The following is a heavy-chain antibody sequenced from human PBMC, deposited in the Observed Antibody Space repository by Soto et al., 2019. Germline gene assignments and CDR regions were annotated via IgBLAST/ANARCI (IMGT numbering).Heavy chain of an antibody. Sequence: GESLKISCKGSGNTFTSHWIGWVRQMPGKGLEWMGIIHVGDSETRYSPPFQGQVTISADKSISTAYLQWSSLKASDTAMYYCASQYCSSGTCYFDYWGQGTLVTVYS. CDR3: ASQYCSSGTCYFDY. CDR2: IHVGDSET. V-gene: IGHV5-51*01. J-gene: IGHJ4*02. D-gene: IGHD2-15*01. CDR1: GNTFTSHW.